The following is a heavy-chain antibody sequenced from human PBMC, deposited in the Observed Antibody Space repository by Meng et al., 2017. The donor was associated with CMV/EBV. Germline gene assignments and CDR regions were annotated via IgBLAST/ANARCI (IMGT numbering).Heavy chain of an antibody. D-gene: IGHD4-17*01. CDR3: ARGKANIEDYGDPYYYYGMDV. J-gene: IGHJ6*02. Sequence: ASVKVSCKASGYTFTSYYKHWVRQAPGQGLEWMGIINPSGGSTSYAQKFQGRVTMTRDTSTSTVYMELSSLRSEDTAVYYCARGKANIEDYGDPYYYYGMDVWGQGTTVTVSS. CDR2: INPSGGST. CDR1: GYTFTSYY. V-gene: IGHV1-46*01.